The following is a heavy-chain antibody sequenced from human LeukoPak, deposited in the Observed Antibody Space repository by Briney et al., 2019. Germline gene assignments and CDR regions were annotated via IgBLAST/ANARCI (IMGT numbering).Heavy chain of an antibody. Sequence: PGESLRLSCAASGFTFSIYSMNWARQAPGKGLVWVSSISSSSSFICYANSVKGRFTISRDNAKNTLYLQMSSLRAEDTAVYYCARDLGVPANYWGQETLVTVSS. J-gene: IGHJ4*02. CDR3: ARDLGVPANY. CDR1: GFTFSIYS. CDR2: ISSSSSFI. D-gene: IGHD2-2*01. V-gene: IGHV3-21*01.